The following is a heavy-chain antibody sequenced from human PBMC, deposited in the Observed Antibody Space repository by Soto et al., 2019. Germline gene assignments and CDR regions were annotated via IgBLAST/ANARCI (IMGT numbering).Heavy chain of an antibody. CDR3: ARATPTTVTNGGGDY. D-gene: IGHD4-17*01. V-gene: IGHV3-21*01. CDR2: ISSSSSYI. CDR1: GFTFSSYS. Sequence: EVQLVESGGGLVKPGGSLRLSCAASGFTFSSYSMNWVRQAPGKGLEWVSSISSSSSYIYYADSVKGRFTISRDNPKNSLYLQMNSLRAEDTAVYYCARATPTTVTNGGGDYWGQGTLVTVSS. J-gene: IGHJ4*02.